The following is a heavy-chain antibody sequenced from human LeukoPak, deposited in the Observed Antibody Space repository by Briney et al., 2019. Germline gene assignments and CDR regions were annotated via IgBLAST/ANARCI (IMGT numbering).Heavy chain of an antibody. J-gene: IGHJ5*02. V-gene: IGHV4-34*01. CDR2: INHSGST. D-gene: IGHD6-19*01. CDR1: GGSFSGYY. Sequence: IPSETLPLTCAVYGGSFSGYYWSWIRQPPGKGLEWIGEINHSGSTNYNPSLKSRVTISVDTSKNQFSLKLSSVTAADTAVYYCARGPLYSSGFTLYNWFDPWGQGTLVTVSS. CDR3: ARGPLYSSGFTLYNWFDP.